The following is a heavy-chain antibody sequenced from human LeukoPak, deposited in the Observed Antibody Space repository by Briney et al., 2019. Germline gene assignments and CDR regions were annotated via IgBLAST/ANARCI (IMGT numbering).Heavy chain of an antibody. CDR3: ASRYCSGGTCYLN. CDR2: IYPGDSDT. J-gene: IGHJ4*02. D-gene: IGHD2-15*01. V-gene: IGHV5-51*01. Sequence: GESLKISCKASGYSFTSYWIGWVRQMPGKGLEWMGIIYPGDSDTRYSPSFQGQVTISADKSISTAYLQWSSLKASDTAMYYCASRYCSGGTCYLNWGQGTLVTVSS. CDR1: GYSFTSYW.